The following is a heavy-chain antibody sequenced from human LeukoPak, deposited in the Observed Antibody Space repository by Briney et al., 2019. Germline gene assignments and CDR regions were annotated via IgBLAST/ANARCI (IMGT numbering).Heavy chain of an antibody. CDR3: ARGVVTRINWFDP. D-gene: IGHD3-3*01. CDR2: IIPIFGTA. Sequence: GASVKVSCKASGYTFTSYGISWVRQAPGQGLEWMGGIIPIFGTANYAQKFQGRVTITTDESTSTAYMELSSLRSEDTAVYYCARGVVTRINWFDPWGQGTLVTVSS. V-gene: IGHV1-69*05. J-gene: IGHJ5*02. CDR1: GYTFTSYG.